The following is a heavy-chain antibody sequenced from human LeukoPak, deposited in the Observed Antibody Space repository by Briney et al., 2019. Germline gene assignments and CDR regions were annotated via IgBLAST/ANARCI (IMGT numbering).Heavy chain of an antibody. CDR1: GFTFSSYG. V-gene: IGHV3-30*18. CDR3: AKVPGGYSYGYYFDY. D-gene: IGHD5-18*01. J-gene: IGHJ4*02. CDR2: ISYDGSNK. Sequence: GGSLRLSCAASGFTFSSYGMHWVRQAPGKGLEWVAVISYDGSNKYYADSVKGRFTISRDNSKNTLYLQMNSLRAEDTAVYYCAKVPGGYSYGYYFDYWGQGTLVTVSS.